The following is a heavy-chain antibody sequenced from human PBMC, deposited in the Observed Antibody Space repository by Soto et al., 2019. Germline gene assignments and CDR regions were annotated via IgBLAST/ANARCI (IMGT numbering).Heavy chain of an antibody. CDR2: ISYDGNNK. V-gene: IGHV3-30*18. CDR3: AKSVYNWNDGFFDY. Sequence: QVQLVESGGGVVQPGRSLRLSCAASGFTFSTYGIHWVRQAPGKGLEWVAVISYDGNNKYYADSVKGRFTISRDNSKNTLYLQMSSLRAEDTAVYYCAKSVYNWNDGFFDYWGQGTLVTVSS. CDR1: GFTFSTYG. J-gene: IGHJ4*02. D-gene: IGHD1-1*01.